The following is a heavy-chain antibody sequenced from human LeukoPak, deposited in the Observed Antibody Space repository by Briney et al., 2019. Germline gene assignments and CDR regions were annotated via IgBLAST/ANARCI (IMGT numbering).Heavy chain of an antibody. D-gene: IGHD4-17*01. V-gene: IGHV1-2*02. CDR2: INPKSGGT. CDR1: EYTFTAYY. CDR3: ARDVSGDNWFDP. J-gene: IGHJ5*02. Sequence: ASVKVSCKASEYTFTAYYMHWVRQAPGQGLEWMGWINPKSGGTNYAQKFQGRVTMTRDTFISTAYMELSSLGSDDTAVYYCARDVSGDNWFDPWGQGTLVTVSS.